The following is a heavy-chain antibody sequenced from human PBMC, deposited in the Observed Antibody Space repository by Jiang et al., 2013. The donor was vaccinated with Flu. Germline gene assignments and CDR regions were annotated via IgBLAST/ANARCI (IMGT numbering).Heavy chain of an antibody. D-gene: IGHD1-26*01. CDR1: GGSLGAHF. V-gene: IGHV4-34*01. J-gene: IGHJ4*02. CDR3: VRVSYVAFYFDI. CDR2: INLSGFS. Sequence: TCAVSGGSLGAHFWTWIRQPPGGGLEWIGEINLSGFSNYKPSLKSRVTMLLDMSKNQFSLTLTSVTAADTGVYYCVRVSYVAFYFDIWGLGTRVTVSS.